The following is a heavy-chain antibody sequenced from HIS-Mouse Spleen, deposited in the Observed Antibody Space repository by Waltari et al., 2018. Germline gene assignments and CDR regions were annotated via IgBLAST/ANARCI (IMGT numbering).Heavy chain of an antibody. Sequence: QVQLVESGGGVVQPGRSLSLSCAGPAFTFSIHGRHSVRRAPGKGLEWVAVIWYDGSNKYYADSVKGRFTISRDNSKNTLYLQMNTLRAEDTAVYYCARVLGGSYFDYWGQGTLVTVSS. J-gene: IGHJ4*02. CDR3: ARVLGGSYFDY. V-gene: IGHV3-33*01. CDR1: AFTFSIHG. CDR2: IWYDGSNK. D-gene: IGHD1-26*01.